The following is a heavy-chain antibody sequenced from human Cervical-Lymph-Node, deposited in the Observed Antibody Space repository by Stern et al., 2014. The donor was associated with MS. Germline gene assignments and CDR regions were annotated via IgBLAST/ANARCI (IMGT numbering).Heavy chain of an antibody. Sequence: QVQLMQSGGGVVQPWRSLRLPCAASGFFFSSYAMHWVRQAPGKRLDWVAFLSNEGSKQFYADSMKGRFTISRDNSNNTLYLQMNSLRPEDTAVYYCARDTCRGGGCYFRYWGQGILITVSS. V-gene: IGHV3-30-3*01. CDR2: LSNEGSKQ. J-gene: IGHJ4*02. D-gene: IGHD2-15*01. CDR1: GFFFSSYA. CDR3: ARDTCRGGGCYFRY.